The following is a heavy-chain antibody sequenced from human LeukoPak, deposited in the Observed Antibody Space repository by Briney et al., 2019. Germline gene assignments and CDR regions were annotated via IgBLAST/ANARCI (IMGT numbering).Heavy chain of an antibody. D-gene: IGHD2-2*01. V-gene: IGHV3-74*01. CDR3: AREPPPGYQLLYYYYYGMDV. CDR2: INSDGSST. CDR1: GFTFSSYW. Sequence: PGGSLRLSCAASGFTFSSYWMHWVRQAPGKGLVWVSRINSDGSSTSYADSVKGRFTISRDNAKNTLYLQMNSLRAEDTAVYYCAREPPPGYQLLYYYYYGMDVWGQGTTVTVSS. J-gene: IGHJ6*02.